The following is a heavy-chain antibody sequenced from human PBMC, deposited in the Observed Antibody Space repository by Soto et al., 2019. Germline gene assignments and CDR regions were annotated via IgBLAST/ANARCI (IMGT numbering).Heavy chain of an antibody. V-gene: IGHV1-69*06. D-gene: IGHD3-10*01. CDR2: TVPVFDTS. Sequence: QVQFVQSGAVVKKPGSSVEVSCKASGGTFNGYGISWVRQAPGQGLEWMGGTVPVFDTSKYAPRFQGRVTITADKSTSTAYMELSSVRSEYTAIYFCARGVSNSGAYYTGPSAYDLWGQGTLVIVSS. J-gene: IGHJ3*01. CDR3: ARGVSNSGAYYTGPSAYDL. CDR1: GGTFNGYG.